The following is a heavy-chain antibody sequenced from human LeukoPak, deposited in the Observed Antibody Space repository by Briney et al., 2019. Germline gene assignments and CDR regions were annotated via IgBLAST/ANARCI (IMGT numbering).Heavy chain of an antibody. CDR1: GGSISSSSYY. D-gene: IGHD5-24*01. CDR3: ARPRGDGYNLDAFDI. CDR2: IYYSGST. J-gene: IGHJ3*02. Sequence: SETLSLTCTVSGGSISSSSYYWGWIRQPPGKGLEWIGSIYYSGSTYYNPSLKSRVTISVDTSKNQFSLKLSSVTAADTAVYYCARPRGDGYNLDAFDIWGQGTMVTVSS. V-gene: IGHV4-39*07.